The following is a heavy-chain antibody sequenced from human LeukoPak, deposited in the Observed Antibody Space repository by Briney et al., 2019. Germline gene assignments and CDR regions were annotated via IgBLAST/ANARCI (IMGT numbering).Heavy chain of an antibody. CDR2: IIPIFGAT. CDR1: GGTFSNYA. J-gene: IGHJ4*02. V-gene: IGHV1-69*13. D-gene: IGHD5-12*01. Sequence: ASVKVSCKASGGTFSNYAFIWVRQAPGQGLEWMGGIIPIFGATNHAQKFQGRVTITADASTSLVYMEMSSLRSEDTAVYYCARIPPYNGYDFHDGWGQGTLVTVSS. CDR3: ARIPPYNGYDFHDG.